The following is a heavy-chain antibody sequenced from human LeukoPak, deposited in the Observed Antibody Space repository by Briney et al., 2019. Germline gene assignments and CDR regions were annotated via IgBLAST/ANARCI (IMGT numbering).Heavy chain of an antibody. D-gene: IGHD3-10*01. CDR1: GFTFDDYA. CDR2: ISWNSGSI. J-gene: IGHJ4*02. V-gene: IGHV3-9*01. CDR3: ARDSGSSTYCYGSGSYLD. Sequence: GRSLRLSCAASGFTFDDYAMHWVRQAPGKGLEWVSGISWNSGSIGYADSVKGRFTISRDNAKNSLYLQMNSLRAEDTAVYYCARDSGSSTYCYGSGSYLDWGQGTLVTVSS.